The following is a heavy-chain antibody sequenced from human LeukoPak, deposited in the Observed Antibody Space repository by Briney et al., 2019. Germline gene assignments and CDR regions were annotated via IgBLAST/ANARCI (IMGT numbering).Heavy chain of an antibody. CDR3: ARDFYDSSGLHDY. Sequence: SETLSLTCAVYGGSFSGYYWSWIRQPPGKGLEWIGEINHSGSTNYNPSLKSRVTISVDTSKNQFSLKLSSVTAADTAVYYCARDFYDSSGLHDYWGQGTLVTVSS. CDR1: GGSFSGYY. CDR2: INHSGST. V-gene: IGHV4-34*01. D-gene: IGHD3-22*01. J-gene: IGHJ4*02.